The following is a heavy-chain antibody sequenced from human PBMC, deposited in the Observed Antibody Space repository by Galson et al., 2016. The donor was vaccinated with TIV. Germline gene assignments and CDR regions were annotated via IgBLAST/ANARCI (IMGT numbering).Heavy chain of an antibody. Sequence: TLSLTCIISGDSISSSTYYWGRVRQPPGKGLEWIGSIYFTGSTHYTPSLKSRVTISLDTSKNQFSLKLSSVTAADTAVYYCARHSDIAADFNYWGQGTLATVSS. CDR2: IYFTGST. D-gene: IGHD2-21*01. V-gene: IGHV4-39*01. CDR3: ARHSDIAADFNY. J-gene: IGHJ4*02. CDR1: GDSISSSTYY.